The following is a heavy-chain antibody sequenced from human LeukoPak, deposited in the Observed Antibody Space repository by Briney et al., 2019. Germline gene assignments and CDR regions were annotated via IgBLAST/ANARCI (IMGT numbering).Heavy chain of an antibody. CDR1: GYTFTSYD. Sequence: GASVKVSCKXSGYTFTSYDINWVRQATGQGLEWMGWMNPNSGNTGYAQKFQGRVTMTRNTSISTAYMELSSLRSEDTAVYYCARARPTGTTFWFDPWGQGTLVTVSS. CDR3: ARARPTGTTFWFDP. CDR2: MNPNSGNT. D-gene: IGHD1-1*01. J-gene: IGHJ5*02. V-gene: IGHV1-8*01.